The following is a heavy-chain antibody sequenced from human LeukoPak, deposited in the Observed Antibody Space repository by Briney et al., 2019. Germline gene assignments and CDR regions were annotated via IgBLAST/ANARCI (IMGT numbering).Heavy chain of an antibody. CDR1: GGSFSGYY. V-gene: IGHV4-34*01. CDR3: ARGQAIDI. Sequence: PSETLSLTCAVYGGSFSGYYWSWIRQPPGKGLEWIGEINHSGSTNYNPSLKSRVTISVDTSKNQFSLKLSSVTAADTAVYYCARGQAIDIWGQGTMVTVSS. J-gene: IGHJ3*02. CDR2: INHSGST.